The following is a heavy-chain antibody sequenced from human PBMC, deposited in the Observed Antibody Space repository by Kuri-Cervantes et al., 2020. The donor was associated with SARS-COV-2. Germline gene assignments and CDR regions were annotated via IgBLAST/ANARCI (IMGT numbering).Heavy chain of an antibody. D-gene: IGHD6-19*01. J-gene: IGHJ3*02. V-gene: IGHV1-18*01. CDR3: ARAVAGTGAFDI. Sequence: ASVKVSCKASGYTFTSYGISWVRQAPGQGLECMGWITPFNGNTNYAQKFQDRVTITRDRSMSTAYMELSSLRSEDTAMYYCARAVAGTGAFDIWGQGTMVTVSS. CDR1: GYTFTSYG. CDR2: ITPFNGNT.